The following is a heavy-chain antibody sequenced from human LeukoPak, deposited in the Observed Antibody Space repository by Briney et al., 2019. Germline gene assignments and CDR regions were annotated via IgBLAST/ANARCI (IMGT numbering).Heavy chain of an antibody. V-gene: IGHV4-39*07. CDR2: INHSGST. D-gene: IGHD3-22*01. Sequence: SETLSLTCTVSGGSINSSSYYWGWIRQPPGKGLEWIGEINHSGSTNYNPSLKSRVTISVDTSKNQFSLKLSSVTAADTAVYYCARGRSYYDSSGYYPLDYWGQGTLVTVSS. CDR1: GGSINSSSYY. CDR3: ARGRSYYDSSGYYPLDY. J-gene: IGHJ4*02.